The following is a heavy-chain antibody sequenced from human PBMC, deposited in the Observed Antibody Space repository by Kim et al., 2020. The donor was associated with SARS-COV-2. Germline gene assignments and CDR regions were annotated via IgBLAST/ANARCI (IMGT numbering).Heavy chain of an antibody. V-gene: IGHV3-33*01. CDR2: IWYDGSNK. CDR1: GFTFSSYG. J-gene: IGHJ6*02. CDR3: ARDGLYCSSTSCPEEHYYYGMDV. Sequence: GGSMRLSCAASGFTFSSYGMHWVRQAPGKGLEWVAVIWYDGSNKYYADSVKGRFTISRDNSKNTLYLQMNSLRAEDTAVYYCARDGLYCSSTSCPEEHYYYGMDVWGQGTTVTVSS. D-gene: IGHD2-2*01.